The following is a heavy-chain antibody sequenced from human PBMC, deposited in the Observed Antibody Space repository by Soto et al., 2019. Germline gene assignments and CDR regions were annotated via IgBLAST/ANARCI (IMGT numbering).Heavy chain of an antibody. CDR3: AIRARYGDYVAFDI. Sequence: ASVKVSCKASGYTFTSYDINWVRQATGQGLEWMGWMNPNSGNTGYAQKFQGRVTMTRNTSISTAYMELSSLRSEDTAVYYCAIRARYGDYVAFDIWGQGTMVTVSS. CDR1: GYTFTSYD. J-gene: IGHJ3*02. D-gene: IGHD4-17*01. CDR2: MNPNSGNT. V-gene: IGHV1-8*01.